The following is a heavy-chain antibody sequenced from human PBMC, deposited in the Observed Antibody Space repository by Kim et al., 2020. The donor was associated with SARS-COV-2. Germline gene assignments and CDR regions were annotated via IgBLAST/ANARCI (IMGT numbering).Heavy chain of an antibody. CDR3: ASRGYYIDF. J-gene: IGHJ4*02. CDR2: ISSTGSII. D-gene: IGHD6-13*01. V-gene: IGHV3-48*02. CDR1: GFTFSSYA. Sequence: GGSLRLSCTASGFTFSSYAMTWVRQGPGKGLEGVSFISSTGSIIYYADSVEGRFTISRDNAKNSVSLQMNSLRDEDTAMYYCASRGYYIDFWGQGTLVTV.